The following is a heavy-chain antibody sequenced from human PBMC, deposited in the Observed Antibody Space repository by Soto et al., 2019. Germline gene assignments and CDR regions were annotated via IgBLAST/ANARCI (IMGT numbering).Heavy chain of an antibody. CDR3: ARDRAGYYSHFVY. J-gene: IGHJ4*02. V-gene: IGHV1-18*04. CDR1: GYTFSSYR. Sequence: QVQLVQSGSEVKKPGASVKASCKSSGYTFSSYRITWVRQAPGQGLEWMGWVSPYNGDTNYAQQFQGRLTMTTDTSTNTAYMELGSLRSDDTAVYYCARDRAGYYSHFVYWGQGTLVTVSS. D-gene: IGHD3-22*01. CDR2: VSPYNGDT.